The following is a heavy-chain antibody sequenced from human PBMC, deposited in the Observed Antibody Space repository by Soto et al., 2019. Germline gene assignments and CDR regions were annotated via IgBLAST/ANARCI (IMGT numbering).Heavy chain of an antibody. V-gene: IGHV1-3*01. J-gene: IGHJ6*02. CDR3: ATVVVAATPPYYYYYGMDV. CDR2: INAGNGNT. Sequence: GASVKVSYKASGYTFTSYAMHWVRQAPGQRLEWMGWINAGNGNTKYSQKFQGRVTITRDTSASTAYMELSSLRSEDTAVYYCATVVVAATPPYYYYYGMDVWGQGTTVTVSS. D-gene: IGHD2-15*01. CDR1: GYTFTSYA.